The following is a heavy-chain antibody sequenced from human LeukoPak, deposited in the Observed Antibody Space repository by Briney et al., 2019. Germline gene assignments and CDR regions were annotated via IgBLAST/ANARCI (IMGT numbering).Heavy chain of an antibody. D-gene: IGHD1-26*01. CDR2: IYHSGST. J-gene: IGHJ3*02. V-gene: IGHV4-30-2*01. Sequence: SETLSLTCAVSGGSISSGGYSWSWIRQPPGKGLEWIGYIYHSGSTYYNPSLKSRVTISVDRSKNQFSLKLSSVTAADTAVYYCARDLGGSYYHDAFDIWGQGTMVTVSS. CDR3: ARDLGGSYYHDAFDI. CDR1: GGSISSGGYS.